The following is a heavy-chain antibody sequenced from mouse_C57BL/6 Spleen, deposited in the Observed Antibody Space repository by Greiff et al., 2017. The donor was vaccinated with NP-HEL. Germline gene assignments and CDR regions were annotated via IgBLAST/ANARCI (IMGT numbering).Heavy chain of an antibody. V-gene: IGHV5-17*01. CDR3: AGGPLYYAMDY. Sequence: EVKLVESGGGLVKPGGSLKLSCAASGFTFSDYGMHWVRQAPEKGLEWVAYISSGSSTIYYADTVQGRFTISRDNAKNTLFLQMTSLRSEDTAMYYCAGGPLYYAMDYWGQGTSVTVSS. CDR2: ISSGSSTI. CDR1: GFTFSDYG. J-gene: IGHJ4*01.